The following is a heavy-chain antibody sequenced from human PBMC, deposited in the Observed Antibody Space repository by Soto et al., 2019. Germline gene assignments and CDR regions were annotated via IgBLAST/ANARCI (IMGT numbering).Heavy chain of an antibody. CDR1: GGSISSYY. CDR2: IYYSGST. J-gene: IGHJ6*03. D-gene: IGHD4-17*01. CDR3: ARVPRTTVTTTFGHYYYYYYMDV. V-gene: IGHV4-59*01. Sequence: PSETLSLTCTVSGGSISSYYWSWIRQHPGKGLEWIGYIYYSGSTNYNPSLKSRVTISVDTSKNQFSLKLSSVTAADTAVYYCARVPRTTVTTTFGHYYYYYYMDVWGKGTTVTVSS.